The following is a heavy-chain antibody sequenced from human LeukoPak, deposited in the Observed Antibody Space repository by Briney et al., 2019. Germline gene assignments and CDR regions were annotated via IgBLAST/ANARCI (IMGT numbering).Heavy chain of an antibody. CDR2: IIPIFGTA. V-gene: IGHV1-69*05. D-gene: IGHD5-12*01. Sequence: ASVKVSCKASGGTFSSYAISWVRQAPGQRLEWMGRIIPIFGTANYAQKFQGRVTITTDESTSTAYMELSSLRSEDTAVYYCALDIVATIGQYNWFDPWGQGTLVTVSS. CDR1: GGTFSSYA. J-gene: IGHJ5*02. CDR3: ALDIVATIGQYNWFDP.